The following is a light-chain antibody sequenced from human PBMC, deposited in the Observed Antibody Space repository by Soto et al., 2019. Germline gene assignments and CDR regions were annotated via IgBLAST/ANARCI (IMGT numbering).Light chain of an antibody. V-gene: IGKV1-17*01. CDR2: DAS. Sequence: DVQMTQYPSALSASVGDRVTITCRASQSITNYLNWYQHKPGQAPNLLIYDASSLESGVPSRFSGSGSGTEFTLTISSLQPEDFATYYCQQLNSYPPTFGQGTRLEIK. CDR3: QQLNSYPPT. J-gene: IGKJ5*01. CDR1: QSITNY.